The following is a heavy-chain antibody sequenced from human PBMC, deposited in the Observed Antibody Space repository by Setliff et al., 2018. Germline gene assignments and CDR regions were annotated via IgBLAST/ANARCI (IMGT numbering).Heavy chain of an antibody. CDR1: GFTFTSSA. Sequence: SVKVSCKASGFTFTSSAVQWVRQARGQRLEWIGWIVVGSGNTNYAQKFQEIVTITRDMSTSTAYMELSSLRSEDTAVYYCAADLGIVGATMPFDYWGRGTLVTVSS. J-gene: IGHJ4*02. V-gene: IGHV1-58*01. CDR3: AADLGIVGATMPFDY. D-gene: IGHD1-26*01. CDR2: IVVGSGNT.